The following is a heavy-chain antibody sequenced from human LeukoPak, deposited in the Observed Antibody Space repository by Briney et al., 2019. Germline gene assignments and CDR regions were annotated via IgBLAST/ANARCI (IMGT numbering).Heavy chain of an antibody. CDR1: GFTFGDYA. Sequence: GGSLRLSCTASGFTFGDYAMSWVRQAPGKGLEWVGFIRSKAYGGTTEYAASVKGRFTISRDDSKSIAYLQMNSLRTEDTAVYYCTRFRYDFWSGYSPGAFDIWGQGTMVTVSS. J-gene: IGHJ3*02. CDR3: TRFRYDFWSGYSPGAFDI. V-gene: IGHV3-49*04. D-gene: IGHD3-3*01. CDR2: IRSKAYGGTT.